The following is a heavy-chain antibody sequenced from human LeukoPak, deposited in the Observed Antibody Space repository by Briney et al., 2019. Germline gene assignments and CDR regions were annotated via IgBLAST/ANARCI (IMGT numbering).Heavy chain of an antibody. V-gene: IGHV4-59*08. CDR3: ARQDSGLFDY. D-gene: IGHD5-12*01. CDR1: GGSINNYY. Sequence: SETLSLTCTVSGGSINNYYWSWIRQPPGKGLEWIGYIYYRGSTNYNPSLKSRVTISVDTSKNQFSLKLSSVTAADTAVYYCARQDSGLFDYWGQGTLVTVSS. CDR2: IYYRGST. J-gene: IGHJ4*02.